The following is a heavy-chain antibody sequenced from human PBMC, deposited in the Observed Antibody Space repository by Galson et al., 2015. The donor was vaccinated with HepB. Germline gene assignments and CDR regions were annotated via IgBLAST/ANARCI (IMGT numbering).Heavy chain of an antibody. CDR3: TRPLAYNWNDDPLLGY. D-gene: IGHD1-20*01. J-gene: IGHJ4*02. CDR1: GFTFSGSA. V-gene: IGHV3-73*01. CDR2: IRSKANSYAT. Sequence: SLRLSCAASGFTFSGSAMHWVRQASGKGLEWVGRIRSKANSYATAYAASVKGRFTISRDDSKNTAYLQMNSLKTEDTAVYYCTRPLAYNWNDDPLLGYWGQGTLVTVSS.